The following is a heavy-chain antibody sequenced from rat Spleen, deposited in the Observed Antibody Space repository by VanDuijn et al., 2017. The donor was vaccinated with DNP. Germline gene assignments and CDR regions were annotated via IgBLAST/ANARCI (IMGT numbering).Heavy chain of an antibody. CDR1: GFTFSDYY. J-gene: IGHJ2*01. CDR3: ARHVLPLRVWDY. Sequence: VQLVESGGDLVQPGRSLKLSCAASGFTFSDYYMAWVRQAPAKGLEWVAYISYDGGSTYNGDSVKGRFTISRDNAKSTLYLQMNSLRSEDMATYYCARHVLPLRVWDYWGQGVMVTVSS. V-gene: IGHV5-22*01. D-gene: IGHD1-4*01. CDR2: ISYDGGST.